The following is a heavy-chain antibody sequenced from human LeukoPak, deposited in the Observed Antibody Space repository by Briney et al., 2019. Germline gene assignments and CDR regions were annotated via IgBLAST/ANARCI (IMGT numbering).Heavy chain of an antibody. D-gene: IGHD3-10*01. CDR2: ISYDGSNK. V-gene: IGHV3-30*18. J-gene: IGHJ6*04. CDR3: AKEGGFGEFLFNYYYYGMDV. Sequence: GGSLRLSCAASGFTFSSYGMHWVRQAPGKGLEWVAVISYDGSNKYYADSVKGRFTICRDNSKNMLYLQMNSLRAEDTAVYYCAKEGGFGEFLFNYYYYGMDVWGKGTTVTVSS. CDR1: GFTFSSYG.